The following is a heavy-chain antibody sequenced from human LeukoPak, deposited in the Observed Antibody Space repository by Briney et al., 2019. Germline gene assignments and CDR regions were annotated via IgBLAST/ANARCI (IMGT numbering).Heavy chain of an antibody. J-gene: IGHJ6*02. D-gene: IGHD3-3*01. Sequence: GGSLRPSCAASGFTFSSYWMSWVRQAPGKGLEWVANIKQDGSEKYYVDSVKGRFTISRDNAKNSLYLQMNSLRAEDTAVYYCARDQTIFDLMYYYGMDVWGQGTTVTVSS. CDR3: ARDQTIFDLMYYYGMDV. CDR2: IKQDGSEK. CDR1: GFTFSSYW. V-gene: IGHV3-7*01.